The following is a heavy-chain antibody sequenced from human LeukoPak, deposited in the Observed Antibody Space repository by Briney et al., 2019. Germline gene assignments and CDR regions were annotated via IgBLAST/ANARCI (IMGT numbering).Heavy chain of an antibody. CDR2: IKQDGSEK. Sequence: PGGSLRLSCAASGFTFSSYWMSWVRQAPGKGLEWVANIKQDGSEKYYVDSVKGRFTISRDNAKNSLYLQMNSLRAEDTAVYYCARDSMVRGRSDAFDIWGQGTMVTVSS. D-gene: IGHD3-10*01. V-gene: IGHV3-7*03. CDR1: GFTFSSYW. J-gene: IGHJ3*02. CDR3: ARDSMVRGRSDAFDI.